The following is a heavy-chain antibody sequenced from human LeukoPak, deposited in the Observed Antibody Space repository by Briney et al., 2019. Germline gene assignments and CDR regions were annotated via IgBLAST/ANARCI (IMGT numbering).Heavy chain of an antibody. J-gene: IGHJ4*02. CDR2: ISYSGST. CDR1: GGSISSSTSY. D-gene: IGHD3-10*01. CDR3: ARQTATDGSSFDY. Sequence: SETLSLTCTVSGGSISSSTSYWGWIRQPPGKGLEWVGSISYSGSTYYNPSLKSRLTISLDTSKKQFSLKLSSVTAADTALYFCARQTATDGSSFDYWGQGTLVTVSS. V-gene: IGHV4-39*01.